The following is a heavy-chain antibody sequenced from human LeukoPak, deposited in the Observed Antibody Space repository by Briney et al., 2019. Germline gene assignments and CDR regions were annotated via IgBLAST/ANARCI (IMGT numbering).Heavy chain of an antibody. D-gene: IGHD3-22*01. Sequence: PGGSLRLSCAASGFTFSSYWMSWVRRAPGKGLEWVANIKQDGSEKYYVDSVKGRFTISRDNAKNSLYLQMNSLRAEDTAVYYCASGFYYYDMLDYWGQGTLVTVSS. CDR1: GFTFSSYW. CDR3: ASGFYYYDMLDY. CDR2: IKQDGSEK. J-gene: IGHJ4*02. V-gene: IGHV3-7*01.